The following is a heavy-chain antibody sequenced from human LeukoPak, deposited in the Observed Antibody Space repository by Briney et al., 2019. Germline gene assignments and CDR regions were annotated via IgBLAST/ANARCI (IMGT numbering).Heavy chain of an antibody. D-gene: IGHD2-15*01. J-gene: IGHJ4*02. CDR1: GYSFTSYW. CDR3: ARHETRTQDCSGGSCDGIGY. CDR2: IYPGDSDT. V-gene: IGHV5-51*01. Sequence: GESLKISCKGSGYSFTSYWISWVRQMPGKGLEWMGIIYPGDSDTRYSPSFQGQVTISADKSISTAYLQWSSLKASDTAMYYCARHETRTQDCSGGSCDGIGYWGQGTLVTVSS.